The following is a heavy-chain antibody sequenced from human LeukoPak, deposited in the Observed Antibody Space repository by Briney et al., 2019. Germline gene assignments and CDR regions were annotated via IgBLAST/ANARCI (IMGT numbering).Heavy chain of an antibody. D-gene: IGHD2-15*01. V-gene: IGHV3-21*04. CDR3: ARDVGYCDGGSCYKWDF. CDR1: GFTLSIYS. Sequence: GGSLRLSCAASGFTLSIYSMNWVRQAPGKGLEWVSSISSSSSYIYYADSVKGRFTISRDNAKNSLYLQMNSLRAEDTAIYYCARDVGYCDGGSCYKWDFWGQGTLVTVSS. CDR2: ISSSSSYI. J-gene: IGHJ4*02.